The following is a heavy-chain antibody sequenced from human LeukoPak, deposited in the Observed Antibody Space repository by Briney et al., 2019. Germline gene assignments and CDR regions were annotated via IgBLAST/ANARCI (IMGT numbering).Heavy chain of an antibody. D-gene: IGHD3-9*01. Sequence: SETLSLTCTVSGGSISSHYWSWIRQPPGKGLEWIGYIYYSGSTNYNPSLKSRATISVDTSKNQFSLKLSSVTAADTAVYYCARVVKDYDILTGYPFYYYYCYMDVWGKGTTVTVSS. J-gene: IGHJ6*03. CDR2: IYYSGST. CDR3: ARVVKDYDILTGYPFYYYYCYMDV. V-gene: IGHV4-59*11. CDR1: GGSISSHY.